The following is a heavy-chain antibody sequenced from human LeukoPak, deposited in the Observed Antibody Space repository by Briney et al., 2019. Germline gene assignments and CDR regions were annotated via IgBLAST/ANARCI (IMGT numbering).Heavy chain of an antibody. D-gene: IGHD1-14*01. J-gene: IGHJ5*02. Sequence: SETLSLTCAVYDESLNGYYWSWIRQPPGKGLEWIGEMNDSGRTTYNPSLESRATISAERSKNQFSLRLTSVTAADTAVYYCASGSWSRRFAPWGQGTLVTVSS. CDR1: DESLNGYY. V-gene: IGHV4-34*01. CDR3: ASGSWSRRFAP. CDR2: MNDSGRT.